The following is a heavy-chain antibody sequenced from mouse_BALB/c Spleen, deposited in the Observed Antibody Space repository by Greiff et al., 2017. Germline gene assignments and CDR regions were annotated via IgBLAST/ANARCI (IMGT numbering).Heavy chain of an antibody. D-gene: IGHD1-1*01. CDR2: IDPFNGGT. CDR1: GYSFTSYY. Sequence: EVQRVESGPELMKPGASVKISCKASGYSFTSYYMHWVKQSHGKSLEWIGYIDPFNGGTSYNQKFKGKATLTVDKSSSTAYMHLSSLTSEDSAVYYCARRGYYGSSSAWFAYWGQGTLVTVSA. CDR3: ARRGYYGSSSAWFAY. V-gene: IGHV1S135*01. J-gene: IGHJ3*01.